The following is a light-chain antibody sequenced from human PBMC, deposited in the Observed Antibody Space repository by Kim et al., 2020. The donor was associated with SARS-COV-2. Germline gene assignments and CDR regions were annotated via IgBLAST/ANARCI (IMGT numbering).Light chain of an antibody. J-gene: IGKJ4*01. V-gene: IGKV1-5*01. CDR2: DAS. CDR1: ESIRSW. CDR3: EQYDHYSLT. Sequence: DIQMTQSPVTLSASVGDRVTLTCRASESIRSWLAWYQQKPGQAPKLLIYDASSLESGVPSRFSGSGSETEFTLTISSLQSEDFTAYYCEQYDHYSLTFGKGTEVDIK.